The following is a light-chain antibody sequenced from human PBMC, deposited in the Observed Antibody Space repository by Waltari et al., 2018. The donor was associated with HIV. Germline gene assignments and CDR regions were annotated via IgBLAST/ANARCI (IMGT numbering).Light chain of an antibody. CDR1: SRAVGASNY. V-gene: IGLV2-11*01. CDR2: EVT. Sequence: QSALTQPRSVSGSPGQSVTISCTGTSRAVGASNYVPWYQQHPGKAPKLMIYEVTKGPSGIPGRFSASRAGNTASLTVSGLQAEDEADYYCSSYDNNNNYVIFGGGTKLTVL. J-gene: IGLJ2*01. CDR3: SSYDNNNNYVI.